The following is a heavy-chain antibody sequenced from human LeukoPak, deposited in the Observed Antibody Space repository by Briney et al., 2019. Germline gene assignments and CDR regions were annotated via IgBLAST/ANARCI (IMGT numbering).Heavy chain of an antibody. CDR2: ISGSGGST. CDR3: AKPGIQLWLPNYFDY. J-gene: IGHJ4*02. V-gene: IGHV3-23*01. Sequence: GGSLRLSCAASGFTFSSYHFHWVRQAPGKGLEWVSAISGSGGSTYYADSVKGRFTISRDNSKNTLYLQMNSLRAEDTAVYYCAKPGIQLWLPNYFDYWGQGTLVTVSS. CDR1: GFTFSSYH. D-gene: IGHD5-18*01.